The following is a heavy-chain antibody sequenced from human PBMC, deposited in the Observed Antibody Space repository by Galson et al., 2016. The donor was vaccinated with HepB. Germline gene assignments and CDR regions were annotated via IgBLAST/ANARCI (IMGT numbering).Heavy chain of an antibody. Sequence: SLRLSCAASGFTFSCYAMSWVRQAPGKGLEWVSSISGDGAPYYVDSMKGRFTISRDNSKDTLYLQMISLRAEDTAVYYCARDRGFYSSTWDWGQGTLVTVSS. CDR2: ISGDGAP. CDR3: ARDRGFYSSTWD. V-gene: IGHV3-23*01. J-gene: IGHJ4*02. CDR1: GFTFSCYA. D-gene: IGHD2-2*01.